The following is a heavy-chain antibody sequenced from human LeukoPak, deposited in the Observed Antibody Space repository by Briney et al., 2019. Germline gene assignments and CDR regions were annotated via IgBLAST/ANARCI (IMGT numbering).Heavy chain of an antibody. Sequence: SVKVSCKASGGTFSSDTISWVRQAPGQGLEWMGRIIPFLVVPNYAQKIQGRVTIPADQASSTAYMELSSLSSEDTAVYYCARAPDCSSTSCYKPGFDYWGQGTLVTVSS. CDR3: ARAPDCSSTSCYKPGFDY. CDR1: GGTFSSDT. CDR2: IIPFLVVP. D-gene: IGHD2-2*02. V-gene: IGHV1-69*02. J-gene: IGHJ4*02.